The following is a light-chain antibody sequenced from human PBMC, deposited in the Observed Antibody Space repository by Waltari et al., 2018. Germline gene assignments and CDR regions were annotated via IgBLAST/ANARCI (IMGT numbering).Light chain of an antibody. CDR3: QQYNSYSTT. J-gene: IGKJ4*01. CDR1: QDIITC. V-gene: IGKV1-5*03. CDR2: KAS. Sequence: DIQMTQFPSTLSASVGDRVTITCRASQDIITCLAWYQQKPGKAPKLLIFKASSLESGVPSRFSGSGSGTEFTLTISSLQPDDFATYYCQQYNSYSTTFGGGTKVEVK.